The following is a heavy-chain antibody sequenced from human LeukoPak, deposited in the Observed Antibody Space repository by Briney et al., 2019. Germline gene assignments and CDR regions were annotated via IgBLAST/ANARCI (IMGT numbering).Heavy chain of an antibody. CDR2: IYYSGST. V-gene: IGHV4-39*07. J-gene: IGHJ4*02. D-gene: IGHD3-3*01. CDR3: ARVSTNFWSGYYAYFDY. Sequence: WVRQPPGKGLEWIGSIYYSGSTYYNPSLKSRVTMSVDTSKNQFSLKLSSVTAADTAVYYCARVSTNFWSGYYAYFDYWGQGTLVTVSS.